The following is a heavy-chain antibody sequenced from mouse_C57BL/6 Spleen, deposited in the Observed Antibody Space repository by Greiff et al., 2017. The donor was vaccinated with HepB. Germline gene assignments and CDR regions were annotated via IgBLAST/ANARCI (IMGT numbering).Heavy chain of an antibody. CDR3: ARFSPYYYAMDY. Sequence: EVKLVESGGGLVKPGGSLKLSCAASGFTFSDYGMHWVRQAPEKGLEWVAYISSGSSTIYYADTVKSRFTISRDNAKNTLFLQMTSLRSEDTAMYYCARFSPYYYAMDYWGQGTSVTVSS. CDR2: ISSGSSTI. CDR1: GFTFSDYG. V-gene: IGHV5-17*01. J-gene: IGHJ4*01.